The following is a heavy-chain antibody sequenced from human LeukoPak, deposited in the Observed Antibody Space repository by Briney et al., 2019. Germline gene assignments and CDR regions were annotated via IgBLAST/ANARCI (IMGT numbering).Heavy chain of an antibody. J-gene: IGHJ5*02. CDR1: GGTFSSYA. CDR2: IIPIFGTA. CDR3: AREPSSRRTNWFDP. Sequence: GASVKVSCKASGGTFSSYAISWVRQAPGQGLEWMGGIIPIFGTANYAQKFQGRVTITADKSTSTAYMELSSLRSEDTAVYYCAREPSSRRTNWFDPWGQGTLVTVSS. V-gene: IGHV1-69*06. D-gene: IGHD6-13*01.